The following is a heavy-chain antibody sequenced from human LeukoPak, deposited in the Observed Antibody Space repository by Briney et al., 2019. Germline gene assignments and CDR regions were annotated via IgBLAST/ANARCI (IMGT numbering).Heavy chain of an antibody. CDR3: VREAPGWVVPSYMDV. Sequence: GGSLRLSCGGSALFFSDYHMKWSRQAPGKGLESVAYISASGTIFYQADSVRGRFTVSRDNADNSLFLQMDSPRAEDTAVYYCVREAPGWVVPSYMDVWGRGTTVIVSS. J-gene: IGHJ6*03. CDR1: ALFFSDYH. V-gene: IGHV3-11*01. D-gene: IGHD6-19*01. CDR2: ISASGTIF.